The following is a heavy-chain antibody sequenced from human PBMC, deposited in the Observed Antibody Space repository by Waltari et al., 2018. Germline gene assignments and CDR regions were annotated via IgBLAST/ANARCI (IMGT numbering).Heavy chain of an antibody. CDR3: ARDLKPYNWYFDL. CDR1: GYTFIDNY. D-gene: IGHD3-10*01. J-gene: IGHJ2*01. V-gene: IGHV1-2*02. Sequence: QVQLVQSGAEVKKPGASVKVSCKASGYTFIDNYIHWVRQAPGQGLEWMGWISPNSCGTEYAQHFQGRVTMTRDTSISTAYMELYRLRSDYTAVYYCARDLKPYNWYFDLWGRGTLVTVSS. CDR2: ISPNSCGT.